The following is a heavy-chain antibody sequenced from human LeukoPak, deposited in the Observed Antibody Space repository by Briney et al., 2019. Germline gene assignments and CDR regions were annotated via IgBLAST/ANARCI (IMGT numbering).Heavy chain of an antibody. D-gene: IGHD6-13*01. CDR2: ISAYNGNT. J-gene: IGHJ5*02. CDR1: GYTFTSYG. CDR3: ARDYSSSWLPNWFDP. V-gene: IGHV1-18*01. Sequence: ASVKVSCKASGYTFTSYGISWVRQAPGQGLEWMGWISAYNGNTNYAQKLQGRVTMTTDTSTSTAYMELRSLRSDDTAVYYCARDYSSSWLPNWFDPWGQATLVTVSS.